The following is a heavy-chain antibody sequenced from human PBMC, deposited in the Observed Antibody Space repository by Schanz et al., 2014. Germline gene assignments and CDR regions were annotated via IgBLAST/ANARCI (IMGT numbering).Heavy chain of an antibody. CDR1: GFTFRGYA. J-gene: IGHJ4*02. D-gene: IGHD3-22*01. V-gene: IGHV3-23*04. CDR2: ISGSGGNT. Sequence: EVQLVQSGGGLVQPGGSLRLSCAASGFTFRGYAMSWVRQAPGRGLEWVSIISGSGGNTYYADAVRGRFTISRDNSKTTVYLQMNSLRAEDTAVYYCAKDISDTSGKDDYWGQGTLVTVSS. CDR3: AKDISDTSGKDDY.